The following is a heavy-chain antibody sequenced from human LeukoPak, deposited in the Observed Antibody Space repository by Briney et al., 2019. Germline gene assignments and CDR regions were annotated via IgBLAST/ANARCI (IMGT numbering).Heavy chain of an antibody. CDR3: ARDGESAYYYGSGSFDY. CDR2: INPNSGGT. J-gene: IGHJ4*02. Sequence: ASVKVSCKASGYTFTGYYMHWVRQAPGQGLEWMGWINPNSGGTNYAQKFQGRVTMTRDTSTSTAYMELRSLRSDDTAVYYCARDGESAYYYGSGSFDYWGQGTLVTVSS. D-gene: IGHD3-10*01. V-gene: IGHV1-2*02. CDR1: GYTFTGYY.